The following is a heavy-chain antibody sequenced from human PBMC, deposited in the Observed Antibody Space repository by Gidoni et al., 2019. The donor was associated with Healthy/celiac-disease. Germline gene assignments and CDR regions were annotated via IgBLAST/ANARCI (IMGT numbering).Heavy chain of an antibody. CDR3: AKDTSAGVVAAAVGYYGMDV. CDR1: GFTFHDYA. CDR2: ISWNSGSI. Sequence: EVQLVASGGGLVQPGRSLRLSCAASGFTFHDYAMHWVRQAPGKGLEWVSGISWNSGSIGYADSVKGRFTISRDNAKNSLYLQMNSLRAEDTALYYCAKDTSAGVVAAAVGYYGMDVWGQGTTVTVSS. J-gene: IGHJ6*02. V-gene: IGHV3-9*01. D-gene: IGHD6-13*01.